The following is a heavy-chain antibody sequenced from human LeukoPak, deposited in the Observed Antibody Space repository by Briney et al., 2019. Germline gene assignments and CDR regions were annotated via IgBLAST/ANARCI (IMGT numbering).Heavy chain of an antibody. J-gene: IGHJ4*02. V-gene: IGHV3-74*01. CDR2: INSDGSST. CDR3: ARLYSSSLGLDY. CDR1: GFTFSSYW. D-gene: IGHD6-6*01. Sequence: PGGSPRLSCAGSGFTFSSYWMHWVRQAPGKRLVWVSRINSDGSSTTYADSVKGRFTISRDNAKNTLYLQMNSLRAEDTAVYYCARLYSSSLGLDYWGQGILVTVSS.